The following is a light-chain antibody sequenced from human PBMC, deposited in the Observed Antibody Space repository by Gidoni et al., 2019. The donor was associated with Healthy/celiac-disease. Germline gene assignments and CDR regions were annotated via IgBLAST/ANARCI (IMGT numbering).Light chain of an antibody. CDR1: QSVSSY. J-gene: IGKJ2*01. CDR2: DAS. CDR3: QQRSNWPPYMYT. V-gene: IGKV3-11*01. Sequence: IVLPQSPAPLSFSPGERATPSCTASQSVSSYLAWYQQKPDQAPRLLLYDASNRATGSPARVSGSGSGTDFTLTISILEPEEYAVYDCQQRSNWPPYMYTFGQGTKLEIK.